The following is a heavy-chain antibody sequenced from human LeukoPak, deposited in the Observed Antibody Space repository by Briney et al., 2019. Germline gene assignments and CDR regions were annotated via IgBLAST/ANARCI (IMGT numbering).Heavy chain of an antibody. J-gene: IGHJ4*02. V-gene: IGHV4-59*08. D-gene: IGHD3-22*01. CDR2: IYYSGST. CDR3: AKPIYYDSSGYSVDY. Sequence: SETLSLTCTVSGGSISSYYWSWIRQPPGKGPEWIGYIYYSGSTNYNPSLKSRVTISVDTSKNQFSLKLSSVTAADTAVYYCAKPIYYDSSGYSVDYWGQGTLVTVSS. CDR1: GGSISSYY.